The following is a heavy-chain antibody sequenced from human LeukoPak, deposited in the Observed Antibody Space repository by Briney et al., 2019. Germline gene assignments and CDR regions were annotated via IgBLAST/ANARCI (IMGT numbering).Heavy chain of an antibody. CDR3: AKSPGSGSYHAFDI. V-gene: IGHV3-23*01. CDR1: GFTFSSYA. Sequence: GGSLRLSCAASGFTFSSYAMSWVRQAPGKGLEWVPAISGSRGRTYYADSVKGRFTISRDNSKNTLYLQMNSLRVEDTAVFYCAKSPGSGSYHAFDIWGQGTMVIVSS. CDR2: ISGSRGRT. J-gene: IGHJ3*02. D-gene: IGHD1-26*01.